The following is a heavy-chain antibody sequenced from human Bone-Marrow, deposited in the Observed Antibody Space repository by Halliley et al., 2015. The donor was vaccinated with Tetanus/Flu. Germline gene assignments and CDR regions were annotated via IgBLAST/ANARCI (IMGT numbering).Heavy chain of an antibody. D-gene: IGHD2-8*01. Sequence: IWAGGNYKFYGDFVRGRFIVSRDDSRNTVYLQMNSLRVEDTAVYYCGRDGQEWAPYTMDVWGQGTTVTVSS. V-gene: IGHV3-33*01. J-gene: IGHJ6*02. CDR3: GRDGQEWAPYTMDV. CDR2: IWAGGNYK.